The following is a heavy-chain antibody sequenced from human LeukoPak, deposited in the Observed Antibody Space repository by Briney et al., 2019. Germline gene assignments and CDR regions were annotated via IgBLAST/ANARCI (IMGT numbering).Heavy chain of an antibody. CDR3: AKDGSGYDPTPFDY. J-gene: IGHJ4*02. CDR2: ISGSGGST. D-gene: IGHD5-12*01. Sequence: GGSLRLSCAASGFTFSSYAMSWVRQAPGKGPEWVSAISGSGGSTYYADSVKGRFTISRDNSKNTLYMQMNSLRAEDTAVYYCAKDGSGYDPTPFDYWGQGTLVTVSS. CDR1: GFTFSSYA. V-gene: IGHV3-23*01.